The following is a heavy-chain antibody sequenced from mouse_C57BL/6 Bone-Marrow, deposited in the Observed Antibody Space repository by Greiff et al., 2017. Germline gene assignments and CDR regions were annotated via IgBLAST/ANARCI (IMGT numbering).Heavy chain of an antibody. CDR3: ARGALYYYGYYFDY. J-gene: IGHJ2*01. V-gene: IGHV1-52*01. CDR1: GYTFTSYW. D-gene: IGHD1-1*01. Sequence: QVQLQQPGAELVRPGSSVKLSCKASGYTFTSYWMHWVKQRPIQGLEWIGNIDPSDSETHYNQKFKDKATLTVDKSSSTAYMQLSSLTSEDSAVYYCARGALYYYGYYFDYWGQGTTLTVSS. CDR2: IDPSDSET.